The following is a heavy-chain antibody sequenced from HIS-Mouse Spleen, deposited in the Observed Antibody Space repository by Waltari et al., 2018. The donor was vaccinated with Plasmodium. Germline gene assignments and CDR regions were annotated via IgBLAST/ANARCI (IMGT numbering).Heavy chain of an antibody. CDR1: GGSFSGYY. J-gene: IGHJ4*02. V-gene: IGHV4-34*01. D-gene: IGHD2-21*02. Sequence: QVQLQQWGAGLLKPSETLSLTCAVYGGSFSGYYWSWIRQPPGKGLEWIGEINHSGSTNYNPALKSRVTISVDTSKNQFSLKLSSVTAAETAVYYCARGRRIVVVTAPRGFFDYWGQGTLVTVSS. CDR2: INHSGST. CDR3: ARGRRIVVVTAPRGFFDY.